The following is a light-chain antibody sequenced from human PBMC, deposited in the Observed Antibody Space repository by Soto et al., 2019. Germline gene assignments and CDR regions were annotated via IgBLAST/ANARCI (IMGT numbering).Light chain of an antibody. V-gene: IGLV1-44*01. CDR3: AAWDDSLNEV. CDR1: SSNIGTNT. J-gene: IGLJ1*01. Sequence: VLTQAPPASGTPGQRVTISCSGSSSNIGTNTVNWYQQLPGTAPKLLIYSNNQRPSGVPDRFSGSKSGTSASLAISGLQSEDEADYYCAAWDDSLNEVFGTGTKVTVL. CDR2: SNN.